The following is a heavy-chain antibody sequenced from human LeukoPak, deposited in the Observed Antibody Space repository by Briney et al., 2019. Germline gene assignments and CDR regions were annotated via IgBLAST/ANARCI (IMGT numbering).Heavy chain of an antibody. J-gene: IGHJ4*02. Sequence: PGGSLRLSCAASGFTSTSAWMSWVRQAPGKGLEWVGRIKGKTAAGAPDYVASVKGRFTISRDDSKNTLFLQMNSLKTEDTAVYYCITGDYDFWSGFYSPNHYFDYWGQGTLVTVSS. D-gene: IGHD3-3*01. CDR3: ITGDYDFWSGFYSPNHYFDY. V-gene: IGHV3-15*01. CDR1: GFTSTSAW. CDR2: IKGKTAAGAP.